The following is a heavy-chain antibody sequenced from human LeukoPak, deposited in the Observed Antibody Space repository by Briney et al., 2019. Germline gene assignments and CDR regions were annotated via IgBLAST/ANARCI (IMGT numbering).Heavy chain of an antibody. J-gene: IGHJ4*02. CDR2: IYYSGST. CDR3: ARDDTAMPYYFDY. Sequence: ASETLSLTCTVSGGAINSYYWSWIRQPPGKGLEWIGYIYYSGSTNYNPSLKSRVTISVDASKNQFSLKLTSVTAADTAVYYCARDDTAMPYYFDYWGQGTLVTVSS. V-gene: IGHV4-59*12. CDR1: GGAINSYY. D-gene: IGHD5-18*01.